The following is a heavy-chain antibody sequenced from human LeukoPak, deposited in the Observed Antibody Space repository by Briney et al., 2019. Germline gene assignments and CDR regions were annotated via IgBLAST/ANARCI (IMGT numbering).Heavy chain of an antibody. D-gene: IGHD3-22*01. V-gene: IGHV4-34*01. CDR3: ASVYYDSSGYSNNWFDP. Sequence: PSETLSLTCGVYGWSFDDYYYNWIRQPPGKGLEWIGEINHSGSTKYDPSLKSRVTFSVDTSKHQFSLRLTSVTAADTAVYYCASVYYDSSGYSNNWFDPWGQGTLVTVSS. CDR1: GWSFDDYY. CDR2: INHSGST. J-gene: IGHJ5*02.